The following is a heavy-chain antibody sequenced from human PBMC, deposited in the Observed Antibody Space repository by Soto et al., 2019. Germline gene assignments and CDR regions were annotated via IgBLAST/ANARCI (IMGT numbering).Heavy chain of an antibody. V-gene: IGHV4-34*01. CDR1: GGSFSGFY. D-gene: IGHD2-21*02. CDR2: INHSGTT. Sequence: QVQLQPWGAGLLKPSETLSLTCAVYGGSFSGFYWTWIRQPPGKGLEYIGEINHSGTTHYHPSLQSRVTISVDTSKNQFSLKLSSVTAADTAVYYCARQAAGDSDEYSLDFWGQGTLVSVPS. CDR3: ARQAAGDSDEYSLDF. J-gene: IGHJ4*02.